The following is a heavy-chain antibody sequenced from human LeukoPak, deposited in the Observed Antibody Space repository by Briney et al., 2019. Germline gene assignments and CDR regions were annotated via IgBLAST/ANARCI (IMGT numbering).Heavy chain of an antibody. CDR3: ARDRDSNGWYEGFDY. CDR2: ISYDGSNK. V-gene: IGHV3-30-3*01. J-gene: IGHJ4*02. Sequence: RGSLRLSCAASGFTFSSSAMHWVRQAPDKGLEWVAVISYDGSNKYYADSVKGRFTISRDNSKNTLYLQMNSLRADDTAVYYCARDRDSNGWYEGFDYWGQGTLVTVSS. D-gene: IGHD6-19*01. CDR1: GFTFSSSA.